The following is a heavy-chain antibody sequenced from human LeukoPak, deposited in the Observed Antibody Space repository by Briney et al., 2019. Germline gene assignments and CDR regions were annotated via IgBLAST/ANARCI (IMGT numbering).Heavy chain of an antibody. Sequence: GRSLRLSCAASGFSFSDYGMHWGRKAPGKGLEWVAVISHDGTKKYYADTVKGRFTISGDNSKNTVYLQMNSLRVEDTAVYFCARDAATQWLAYYLDYWGQGALVTVSS. CDR1: GFSFSDYG. CDR2: ISHDGTKK. D-gene: IGHD6-19*01. V-gene: IGHV3-30*03. J-gene: IGHJ4*02. CDR3: ARDAATQWLAYYLDY.